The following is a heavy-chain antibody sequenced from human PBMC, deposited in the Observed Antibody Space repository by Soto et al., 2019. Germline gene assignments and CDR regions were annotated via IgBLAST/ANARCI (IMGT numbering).Heavy chain of an antibody. J-gene: IGHJ4*02. CDR1: GYTFTSYG. CDR3: AREEYYYGSGAFLDY. D-gene: IGHD3-10*01. V-gene: IGHV1-18*01. Sequence: ASVKVSCKASGYTFTSYGISWVRQAPGQGLEWMGWISAYNGNTNYAQKLQGRVTMTTDTSTSTAYMELRSLRSDDTAVYYCAREEYYYGSGAFLDYWGQGTLVTVSS. CDR2: ISAYNGNT.